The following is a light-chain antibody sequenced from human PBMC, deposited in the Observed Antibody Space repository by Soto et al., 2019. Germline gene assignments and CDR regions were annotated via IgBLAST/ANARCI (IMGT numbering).Light chain of an antibody. CDR1: QSVPSTS. CDR3: QQYGTSPWT. Sequence: EIVLTQSPGTVSLSPGDRATLSCRASQSVPSTSLAWYQQKPGQSPGLLIYGACNMAVTVPSRFTGSGSGKDFTLTIDALEPDDFAVYFCQQYGTSPWTFGQGTTVEVK. CDR2: GAC. J-gene: IGKJ1*01. V-gene: IGKV3-20*01.